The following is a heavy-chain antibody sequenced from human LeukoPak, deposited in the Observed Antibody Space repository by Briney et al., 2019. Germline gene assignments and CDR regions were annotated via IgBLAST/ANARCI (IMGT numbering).Heavy chain of an antibody. J-gene: IGHJ5*02. V-gene: IGHV4-38-2*02. CDR3: ARADGISQVAARGGPQNWFDP. CDR2: IYHSGST. CDR1: GGSISSGYY. D-gene: IGHD2-15*01. Sequence: SETLSLTCTVSGGSISSGYYWGWIRQPPGKGLEWIGSIYHSGSTYYNPSLKSRVTISVDTSKNQFSLKLSSVTAADTAVYYCARADGISQVAARGGPQNWFDPWGQGTLVTVSS.